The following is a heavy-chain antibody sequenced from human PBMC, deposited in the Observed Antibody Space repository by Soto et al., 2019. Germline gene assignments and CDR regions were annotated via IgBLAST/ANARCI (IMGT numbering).Heavy chain of an antibody. CDR3: ARSAIPRGGWLRP. Sequence: SETLSLTCNVSDGSLSTYYWSCIRHPAGKGLEWIGRIYASGSTNYNPSLKSRVSMSVDTSKKQFSLKMISVTAADTAIYYCARSAIPRGGWLRPGGQGALVTV. V-gene: IGHV4-4*07. D-gene: IGHD6-19*01. CDR1: DGSLSTYY. J-gene: IGHJ5*02. CDR2: IYASGST.